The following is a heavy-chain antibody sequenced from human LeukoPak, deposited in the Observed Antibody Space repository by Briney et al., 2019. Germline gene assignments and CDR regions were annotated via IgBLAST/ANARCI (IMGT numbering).Heavy chain of an antibody. V-gene: IGHV4-59*12. J-gene: IGHJ4*02. Sequence: PSETLSLTCTVSGGSISIYYWSWIRQPPGKGLEWIGYIYYSGSTNYNPSLKSRVTMSVDTSKNQFSLKLSSVTAADTAVYYCAREFQFFGGYGSGSYFGYWGQGTLVTVSS. CDR1: GGSISIYY. D-gene: IGHD3-10*01. CDR3: AREFQFFGGYGSGSYFGY. CDR2: IYYSGST.